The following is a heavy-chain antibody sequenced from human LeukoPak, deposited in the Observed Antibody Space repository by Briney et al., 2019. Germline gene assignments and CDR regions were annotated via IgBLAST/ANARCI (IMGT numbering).Heavy chain of an antibody. CDR2: ISSGSSYI. J-gene: IGHJ6*03. CDR1: GFTFSSYS. CDR3: ARDPYSGNYGSYYYYYMDV. V-gene: IGHV3-21*01. D-gene: IGHD3-22*01. Sequence: GGSLRLSCAASGFTFSSYSMNWVRQAPGKGLEWVSSISSGSSYIYYADSVKGRFTISRDNAKNSLYLQINSLGPEDTAVYFCARDPYSGNYGSYYYYYMDVWGKGTRSPSP.